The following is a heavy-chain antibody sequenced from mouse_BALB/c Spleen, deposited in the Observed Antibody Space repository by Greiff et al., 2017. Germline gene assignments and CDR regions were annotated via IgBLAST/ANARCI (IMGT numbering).Heavy chain of an antibody. CDR3: TDYYGSSGFAY. CDR2: IDPETGGT. J-gene: IGHJ3*01. CDR1: GYTFTDYE. D-gene: IGHD1-1*01. V-gene: IGHV1-15*01. Sequence: VQLQQSGAELVRPGASVTLSCKASGYTFTDYEMHWVKQTPVHGLEWIGAIDPETGGTAYNQKFKGEATLTADKSSSTAYMELRSLTSEDSAVYYCTDYYGSSGFAYWGQGTLVTVSA.